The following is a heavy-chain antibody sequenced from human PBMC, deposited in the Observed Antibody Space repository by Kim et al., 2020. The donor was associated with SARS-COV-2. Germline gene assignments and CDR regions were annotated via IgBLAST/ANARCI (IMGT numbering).Heavy chain of an antibody. V-gene: IGHV3-30*04. CDR2: ISYDGSNK. Sequence: GGSLRLSCAASGFTFSSYAMHWVRQAPGKGLEWVAVISYDGSNKYYADSVKGRFTISRDNSKNTLYLQMNSLRAEDTAVYYCARDCSGDYGGVYGAFDIWGQGTMVTVSS. D-gene: IGHD4-17*01. J-gene: IGHJ3*02. CDR3: ARDCSGDYGGVYGAFDI. CDR1: GFTFSSYA.